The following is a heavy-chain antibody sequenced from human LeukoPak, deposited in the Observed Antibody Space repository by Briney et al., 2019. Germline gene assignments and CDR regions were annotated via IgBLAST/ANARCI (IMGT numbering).Heavy chain of an antibody. CDR2: IDEVGSDI. CDR1: GFDLSGFS. J-gene: IGHJ4*02. D-gene: IGHD4/OR15-4a*01. V-gene: IGHV3-7*03. CDR3: ARRAGAYSHPYDY. Sequence: PGGSLRLSCVVSGFDLSGFSMSWVRPAPGKGLGWVAIIDEVGSDIFYVESVKGRVFISRANARSSLYLQMNSLRAEDTAVYYCARRAGAYSHPYDYWGQGTLVTVSS.